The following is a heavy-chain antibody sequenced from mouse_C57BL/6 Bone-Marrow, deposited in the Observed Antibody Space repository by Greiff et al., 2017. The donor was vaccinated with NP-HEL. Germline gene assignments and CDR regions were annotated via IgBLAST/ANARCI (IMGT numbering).Heavy chain of an antibody. Sequence: DVKLQESGGDLVKPGGSLKLSCAASGFTFSSYGMSWVRQTPDKRLEWVATISSGGSYTYYPDSVKGRFTISRDNAKNTLYLQMSSLKSEDTAMYYCARVYGPWFAYWGQGTLVTVSA. CDR1: GFTFSSYG. CDR3: ARVYGPWFAY. J-gene: IGHJ3*01. D-gene: IGHD1-1*01. CDR2: ISSGGSYT. V-gene: IGHV5-6*02.